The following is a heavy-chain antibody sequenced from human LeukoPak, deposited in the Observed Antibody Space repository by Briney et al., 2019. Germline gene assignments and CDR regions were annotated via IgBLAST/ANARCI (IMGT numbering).Heavy chain of an antibody. D-gene: IGHD3-22*01. CDR2: ISGSGGST. V-gene: IGHV3-23*01. CDR3: AKKEDYYDSSGYYSSIDY. Sequence: GSLRLSCAASGFTFSSYAMSWVRQAPGKGLEWVSSISGSGGSTYYADSVKGRFTISRDNSQNTLYQQMNSLRAEDTAVYYCAKKEDYYDSSGYYSSIDYWGQGTLVTVSS. CDR1: GFTFSSYA. J-gene: IGHJ4*02.